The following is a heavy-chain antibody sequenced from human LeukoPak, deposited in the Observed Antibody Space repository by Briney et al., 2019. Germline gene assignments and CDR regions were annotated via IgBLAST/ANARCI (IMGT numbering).Heavy chain of an antibody. CDR1: GYAFTGYY. Sequence: ASVKVSCKASGYAFTGYYMHWVRQAPGQGLEWMGWINPNSGGTNYAQRFQGRVTMTRDTSISTAYMELSRLTSDDTAVYYCARENLAGITAAGMGNDYWGQGTLVTVSS. CDR2: INPNSGGT. CDR3: ARENLAGITAAGMGNDY. V-gene: IGHV1-2*02. J-gene: IGHJ4*02. D-gene: IGHD6-13*01.